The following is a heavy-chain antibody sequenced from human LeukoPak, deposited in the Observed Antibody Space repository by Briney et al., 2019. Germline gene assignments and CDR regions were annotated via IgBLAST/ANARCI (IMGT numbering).Heavy chain of an antibody. CDR1: GGSFSGYY. V-gene: IGHV4-34*01. D-gene: IGHD2-2*01. CDR2: INHSGST. CDR3: ARPYCRSTSCWDSAFDI. Sequence: SETLSLTRAVYGGSFSGYYWSGIRQPPGKGLEWIGEINHSGSTNYNPSLKSRVTISVDTSKNQFSLQLSSVTAADTAVYYCARPYCRSTSCWDSAFDIWGQGTMVTVSS. J-gene: IGHJ3*02.